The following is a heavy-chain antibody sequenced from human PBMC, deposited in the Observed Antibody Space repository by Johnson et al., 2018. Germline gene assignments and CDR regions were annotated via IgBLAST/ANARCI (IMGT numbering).Heavy chain of an antibody. Sequence: VQLQESGGGLVQPGGSLRLSCAVSGFTFSTYLMHWVRQAPGKGLVWVSRINSDGSSTDYADSVRGRFTIPRDTAKNTLYLQLNGRRAEDTAGYYCARDLGWFDGFDIWGQGTMVTVSS. V-gene: IGHV3-74*01. CDR3: ARDLGWFDGFDI. CDR2: INSDGSST. CDR1: GFTFSTYL. D-gene: IGHD3-3*01. J-gene: IGHJ3*02.